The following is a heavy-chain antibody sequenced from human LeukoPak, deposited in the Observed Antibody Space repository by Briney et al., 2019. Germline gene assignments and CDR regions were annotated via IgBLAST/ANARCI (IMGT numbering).Heavy chain of an antibody. CDR2: IIPIFGTA. CDR1: GGTFSSYA. V-gene: IGHV1-69*13. CDR3: ARGQIPLYGSGSYYIN. J-gene: IGHJ4*02. Sequence: ASVKVSCKASGGTFSSYAISWVRQAPGQGLEWMGGIIPIFGTANYAQKFQGRVTITADESTSTAYMELSSLRSEDTAVYYCARGQIPLYGSGSYYINWGQGTLVTVSS. D-gene: IGHD3-10*01.